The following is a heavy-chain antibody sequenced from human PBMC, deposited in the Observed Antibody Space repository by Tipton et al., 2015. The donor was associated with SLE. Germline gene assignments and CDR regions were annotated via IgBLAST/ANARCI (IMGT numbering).Heavy chain of an antibody. CDR3: ASRGDWFDP. V-gene: IGHV4-34*01. Sequence: TLSLTCAVYGGSFSGYYWSWIRQPPGKGLEWIGEINHSGSTNYNPSLKSRVTISVDTSKNQFSLKLSSVTAADTAVYYCASRGDWFDPWGQGTLVTASS. CDR1: GGSFSGYY. D-gene: IGHD3-10*01. CDR2: INHSGST. J-gene: IGHJ5*02.